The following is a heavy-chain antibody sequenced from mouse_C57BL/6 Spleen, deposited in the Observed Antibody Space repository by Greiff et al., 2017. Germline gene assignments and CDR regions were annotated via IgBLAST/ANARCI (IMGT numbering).Heavy chain of an antibody. Sequence: EVQVVASGGGLVKPGGSLKLSCAASGFTFSDYGMHWVRQAPEKGLEWVAYISSGSSTIYYADTVKGRFTISRDNAKNTLFLQMTSLRSEDTAMYYCATSTVVAKNYAMDYWGQGTSVTVSS. V-gene: IGHV5-17*01. CDR2: ISSGSSTI. J-gene: IGHJ4*01. D-gene: IGHD1-1*01. CDR3: ATSTVVAKNYAMDY. CDR1: GFTFSDYG.